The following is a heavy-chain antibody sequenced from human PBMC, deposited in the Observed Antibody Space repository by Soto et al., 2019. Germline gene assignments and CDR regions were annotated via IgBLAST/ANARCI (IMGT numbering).Heavy chain of an antibody. CDR2: ISAYNGNT. CDR3: ARTYNWNPRGAVYYYGMDV. Sequence: ASVKVSCKASGYTFTSYGISWVRQAPGQGLEWMGWISAYNGNTNYAQKLQGRVTMTTDTSTSTAYMELRSLRSDDTAVYYCARTYNWNPRGAVYYYGMDVWGQGTTLTVSS. CDR1: GYTFTSYG. V-gene: IGHV1-18*01. J-gene: IGHJ6*02. D-gene: IGHD1-1*01.